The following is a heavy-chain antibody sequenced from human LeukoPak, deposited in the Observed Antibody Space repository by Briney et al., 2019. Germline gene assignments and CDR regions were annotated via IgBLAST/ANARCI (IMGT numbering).Heavy chain of an antibody. Sequence: GGTLRLSCAGSGFTFASYGMSWVRQAPGKGLEWVSAISGGGGSTYYADSVKGRFTISRDNAKNSLYLQMNSLRAEDTAVYYCARDKEVLWFGELLYLPDYWGQGTLVTVSS. CDR2: ISGGGGST. CDR3: ARDKEVLWFGELLYLPDY. J-gene: IGHJ4*02. V-gene: IGHV3-23*01. D-gene: IGHD3-10*01. CDR1: GFTFASYG.